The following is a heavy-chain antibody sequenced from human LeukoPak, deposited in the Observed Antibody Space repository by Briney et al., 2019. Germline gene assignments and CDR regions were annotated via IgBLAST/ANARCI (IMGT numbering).Heavy chain of an antibody. V-gene: IGHV4-34*01. CDR2: INDSGRI. CDR1: GDSFSNYY. CDR3: ARRWNYGRNYYIDV. D-gene: IGHD1-7*01. J-gene: IGHJ6*03. Sequence: SETLSLTCADYGDSFSNYYWSWVRQPPGKGPEWIGEINDSGRINYNPSLMSRATVSVDTSKNQFSLRLTSVTATDTAVYYCARRWNYGRNYYIDVWGNGATVSVSS.